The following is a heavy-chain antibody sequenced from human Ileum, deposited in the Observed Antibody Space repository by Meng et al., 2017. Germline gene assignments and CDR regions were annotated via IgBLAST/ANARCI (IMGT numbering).Heavy chain of an antibody. J-gene: IGHJ4*02. V-gene: IGHV3-33*01. CDR2: IWSDGSNK. Sequence: QVQLEESGGGVVQPGMSLRLSCAASGLTFSTSGMHWVRQAPGKGLEWVAFIWSDGSNKYYGDSVKDRFTIARENSKNTVYLQMNSLRVEDTAVYYCARDRGLRDLDHWGQGTLVTVSS. CDR3: ARDRGLRDLDH. CDR1: GLTFSTSG. D-gene: IGHD2-15*01.